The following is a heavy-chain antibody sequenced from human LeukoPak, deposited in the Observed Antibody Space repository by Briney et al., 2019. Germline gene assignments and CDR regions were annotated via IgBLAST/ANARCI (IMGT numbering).Heavy chain of an antibody. J-gene: IGHJ3*02. Sequence: GGSLRLSCAASGFSFSSYAMSWVRQAPGKALEWVSGISGSGGSTYYADSVKGRFTISRDNSRNTLYLQMNSLGADDTAVYYCARSIYGSGSFYAFDIWGQGTVVTVSS. D-gene: IGHD3-10*01. V-gene: IGHV3-23*01. CDR2: ISGSGGST. CDR3: ARSIYGSGSFYAFDI. CDR1: GFSFSSYA.